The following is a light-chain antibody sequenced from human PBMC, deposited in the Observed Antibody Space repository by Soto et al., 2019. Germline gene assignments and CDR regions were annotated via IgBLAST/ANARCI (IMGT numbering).Light chain of an antibody. CDR2: GAS. Sequence: IVLTQSPGTLSLSPGERATLSCRASQSVSSSYLAWYQQKPGQAPRLLIYGASSRATGIPDRFSGSGSGTNFTLTISRLEPEDFAVYYCQKYGSSPPTFGPGTKVDNK. CDR1: QSVSSSY. J-gene: IGKJ3*01. V-gene: IGKV3-20*01. CDR3: QKYGSSPPT.